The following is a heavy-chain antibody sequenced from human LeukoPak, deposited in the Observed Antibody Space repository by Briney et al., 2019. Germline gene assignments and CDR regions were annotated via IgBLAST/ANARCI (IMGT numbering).Heavy chain of an antibody. CDR1: GYSFTSYW. CDR3: ARFVFLRGAAAPTRYMDV. D-gene: IGHD6-13*01. J-gene: IGHJ6*03. V-gene: IGHV5-51*01. CDR2: IYPGDSDT. Sequence: GKSLKISCKDSGYSFTSYWIGWVRQMPGKGLEWMGIIYPGDSDTRYSPSFQGQVTISADKSISTAYLQWSSLKASDTAMYYCARFVFLRGAAAPTRYMDVWGKGTTVTVSS.